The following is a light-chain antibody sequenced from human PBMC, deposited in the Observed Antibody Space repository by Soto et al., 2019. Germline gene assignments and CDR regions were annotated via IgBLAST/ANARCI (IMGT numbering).Light chain of an antibody. CDR2: TTS. Sequence: DIQMTQSPSSLSASVGDRVTITCRASQTIAMYVNWFQQKPGKAPKPLIYTTSSLQSGVPPRFSGSGSEIDFTLTISRLQPEDSATYYCQQSFTTPYTFGQGTKLEIK. J-gene: IGKJ2*01. CDR3: QQSFTTPYT. V-gene: IGKV1-39*01. CDR1: QTIAMY.